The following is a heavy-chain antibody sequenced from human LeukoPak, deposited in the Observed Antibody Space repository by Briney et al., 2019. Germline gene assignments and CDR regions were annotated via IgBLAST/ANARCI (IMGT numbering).Heavy chain of an antibody. D-gene: IGHD5-12*01. V-gene: IGHV3-74*01. J-gene: IGHJ4*02. CDR3: ARVGGHSGFYFHY. CDR2: INGAGSST. Sequence: GGSLRLSCAASGFPFSRYWVHCVRQTPGRARVWVSRINGAGSSTNYADSAKGRFTISRDNSKNTLYLQMNSLRVEDTAVYYRARVGGHSGFYFHYWGQGTLVTVSS. CDR1: GFPFSRYW.